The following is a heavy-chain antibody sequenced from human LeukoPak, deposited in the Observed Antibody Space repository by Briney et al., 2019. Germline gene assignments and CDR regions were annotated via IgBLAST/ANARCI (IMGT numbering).Heavy chain of an antibody. CDR2: IPYDGSNK. CDR3: AKDICGGDCYPHGGY. J-gene: IGHJ4*02. D-gene: IGHD2-21*01. V-gene: IGHV3-30*02. Sequence: GGSLRLSCGASGFTFSNYGMHWVRQAPGKGLEWVAFIPYDGSNKYYADSLQGRFTISRDNSKDTLYLQMNSLRAEDTAIYYCAKDICGGDCYPHGGYWGQGTLVTVSS. CDR1: GFTFSNYG.